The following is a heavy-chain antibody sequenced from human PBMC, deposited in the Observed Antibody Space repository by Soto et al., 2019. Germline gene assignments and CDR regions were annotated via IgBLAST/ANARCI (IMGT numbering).Heavy chain of an antibody. CDR1: GGSISSGDYF. D-gene: IGHD3-22*01. CDR2: IYYSGST. J-gene: IGHJ4*02. CDR3: ARYDSSDSSGYYPLDY. V-gene: IGHV4-31*03. Sequence: PSETLSLTCTVSGGSISSGDYFWSWIRQHPGKGLEWIGYIYYSGSTDYNPSLKSRVTISIDTSKNQFSLKLSSVTAADTAVYYCARYDSSDSSGYYPLDYWGQGTLVTVSS.